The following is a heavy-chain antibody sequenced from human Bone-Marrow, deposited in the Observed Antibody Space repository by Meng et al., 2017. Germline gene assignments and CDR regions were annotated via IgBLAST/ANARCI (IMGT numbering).Heavy chain of an antibody. Sequence: DVQLVGPGGGLVQPGESLRLSCAASGFTVTGYHMTWVRQAPGKGLEWVSVIYSGGVTYYADSVKGRFTISRDNSNNRVYLQMNSLRPDDTAVYYCARGGYYYETSGPDYWGQGTLVTVSS. J-gene: IGHJ4*02. CDR3: ARGGYYYETSGPDY. CDR2: IYSGGVT. D-gene: IGHD3-22*01. CDR1: GFTVTGYH. V-gene: IGHV3-66*02.